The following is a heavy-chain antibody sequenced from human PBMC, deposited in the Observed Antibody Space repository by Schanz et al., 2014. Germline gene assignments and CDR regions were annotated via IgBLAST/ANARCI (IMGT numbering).Heavy chain of an antibody. J-gene: IGHJ5*02. V-gene: IGHV1-69*08. D-gene: IGHD3-3*01. CDR1: GGAFNTYT. CDR2: VIPALATT. Sequence: QVQLVQSGAELKKPGSSVKVSCKESGGAFNTYTISWVRQAPGQGLEWMGRVIPALATTNYAQKFQGRVTITADKSTSTVYMELSSLTSEDTAIYYCARGNTIFGVVILGWLDPWGQGTLVTVSS. CDR3: ARGNTIFGVVILGWLDP.